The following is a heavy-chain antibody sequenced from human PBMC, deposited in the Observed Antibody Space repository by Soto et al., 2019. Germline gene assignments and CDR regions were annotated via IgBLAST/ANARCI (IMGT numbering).Heavy chain of an antibody. J-gene: IGHJ6*02. V-gene: IGHV5-51*01. CDR1: GYSFTSYW. CDR3: ARTGSIAVAGTGYYYYYGMDV. CDR2: IYPGDSDT. D-gene: IGHD6-19*01. Sequence: GESLKISCKGSGYSFTSYWIGWVRQMPGKGLEWVGIIYPGDSDTRYSPSFQGQVTISADKSISTAYLQWSSLKASDTAMYYCARTGSIAVAGTGYYYYYGMDVWGQGTTVTVSS.